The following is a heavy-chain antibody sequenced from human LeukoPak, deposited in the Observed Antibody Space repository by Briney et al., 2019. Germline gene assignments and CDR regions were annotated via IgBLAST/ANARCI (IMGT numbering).Heavy chain of an antibody. CDR2: MNPNSGNT. CDR1: GYTFTSYD. Sequence: ASVKVSCKASGYTFTSYDINWVRQATGQGLEWMGWMNPNSGNTGYAQKLQGRVTMTTDTSTSTAYMELRSLRSDDTAVYYCARAPVAGYWGQGTLVTVSS. CDR3: ARAPVAGY. J-gene: IGHJ4*02. V-gene: IGHV1-8*01. D-gene: IGHD6-19*01.